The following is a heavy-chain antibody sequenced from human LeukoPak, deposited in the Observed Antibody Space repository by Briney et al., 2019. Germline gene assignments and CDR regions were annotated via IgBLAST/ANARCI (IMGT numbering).Heavy chain of an antibody. D-gene: IGHD2-21*02. CDR1: GFTFSSYG. CDR3: AKGSEGGDFGYFDY. J-gene: IGHJ4*02. Sequence: GGSLRLSCAASGFTFSSYGMHCVRRAPGKGLEGVAVISYDGSNKDYADSVKGRFTISRDNSKNTLYLQMNSLRAEDTAVYYCAKGSEGGDFGYFDYWGQGTLVTVSS. V-gene: IGHV3-30*18. CDR2: ISYDGSNK.